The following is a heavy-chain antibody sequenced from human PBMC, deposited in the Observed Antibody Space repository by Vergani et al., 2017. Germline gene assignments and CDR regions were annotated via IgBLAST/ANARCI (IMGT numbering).Heavy chain of an antibody. CDR3: ARGSPIFGVVTFFPDY. J-gene: IGHJ4*02. CDR2: INPNSGGT. Sequence: QVQLVPSGAEVKKPGASVKVSCKASGYTFTGYYMHWVRQAPGQGLEWMGWINPNSGGTNYAQKFQGRVTMTRDTSISTAYMELSRLRSDDTAVYYCARGSPIFGVVTFFPDYWGQGTLVTVSS. V-gene: IGHV1-2*02. CDR1: GYTFTGYY. D-gene: IGHD3-3*01.